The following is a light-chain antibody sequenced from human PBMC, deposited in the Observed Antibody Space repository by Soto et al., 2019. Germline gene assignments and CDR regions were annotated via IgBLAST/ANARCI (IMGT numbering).Light chain of an antibody. CDR1: SSNIGAGYD. J-gene: IGLJ2*01. V-gene: IGLV1-40*01. Sequence: QSVLTQPPSVSGAPGQRVTISCPGTSSNIGAGYDVHWYQQLPGTAPKLLIYGNNNRPSGVPDRFSGSKSGTSASLAITGLQAEDEADYYCQSYDSSLSGVEFGGGTKLTVL. CDR2: GNN. CDR3: QSYDSSLSGVE.